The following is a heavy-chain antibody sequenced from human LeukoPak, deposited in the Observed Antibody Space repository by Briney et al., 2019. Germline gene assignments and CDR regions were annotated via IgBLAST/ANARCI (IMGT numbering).Heavy chain of an antibody. V-gene: IGHV3-23*01. D-gene: IGHD3-10*01. Sequence: GGSLRLSCAASGFTFSSYAMSWVRQAPGKGLEWVSAISGSGGSTYYADSVKGRFTISRDNSKNTLYLQMNSLRAEDTAVYYCARDPYLYYGSGSYYTLEYWGQGTLVTVSS. CDR3: ARDPYLYYGSGSYYTLEY. CDR2: ISGSGGST. J-gene: IGHJ4*02. CDR1: GFTFSSYA.